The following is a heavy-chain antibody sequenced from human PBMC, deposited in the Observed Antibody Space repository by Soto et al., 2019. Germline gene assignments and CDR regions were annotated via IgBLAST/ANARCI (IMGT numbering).Heavy chain of an antibody. J-gene: IGHJ4*02. CDR3: ARGIAAAGTLDY. CDR2: IIPIFGTA. Sequence: SVKVSCKASGGTFSSYAISWVRQAPGQGLEWMGGIIPIFGTANYAQKFQGRVTITADESTSTAYMELSSLRSEDTAVYYCARGIAAAGTLDYWGQGTLITVSS. V-gene: IGHV1-69*13. D-gene: IGHD6-13*01. CDR1: GGTFSSYA.